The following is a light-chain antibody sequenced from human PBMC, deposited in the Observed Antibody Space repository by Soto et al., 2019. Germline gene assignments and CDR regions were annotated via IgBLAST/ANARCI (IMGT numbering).Light chain of an antibody. CDR2: GAS. V-gene: IGKV3-20*01. CDR1: QSVSSD. Sequence: EIVMTRSQATLSVSPGERATLSGRASQSVSSDLAWYQQKPGQAPRLLIYGASSRATGIPYRFSGSESGTDFTLTISRLEPEDFAVYYCQQYGSSPRTFGQGTKVDIK. J-gene: IGKJ1*01. CDR3: QQYGSSPRT.